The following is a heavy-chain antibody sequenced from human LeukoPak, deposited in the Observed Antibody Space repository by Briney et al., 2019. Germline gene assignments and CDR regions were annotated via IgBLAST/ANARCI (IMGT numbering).Heavy chain of an antibody. V-gene: IGHV3-21*01. CDR1: GFTFSGYS. CDR2: IHSSGNT. Sequence: GGSLRLSCAASGFTFSGYSMNWVRQAPGKGLDWVSAIHSSGNTYYADSVKGRVTISRDNAKNSLYLQMSSLRDETTGIYYCARDGTMTGDRGIDYGGRGTPVTVPS. D-gene: IGHD3-22*01. CDR3: ARDGTMTGDRGIDY. J-gene: IGHJ4*02.